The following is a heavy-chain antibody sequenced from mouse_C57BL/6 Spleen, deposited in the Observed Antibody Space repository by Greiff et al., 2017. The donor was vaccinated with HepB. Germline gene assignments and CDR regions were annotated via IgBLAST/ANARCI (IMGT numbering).Heavy chain of an antibody. CDR2: FYPGSGSI. Sequence: VQLQQSGAELVKPGASVKLSCKASGYTFTEYTIHWVKQRSGQGLEWIGWFYPGSGSIKYNEKFKDKATLTADKSSSTVYMELSRLTSEDSAVYFCARHEEGENYGSSPLYAMDYWGQGTSVTVSS. J-gene: IGHJ4*01. CDR1: GYTFTEYT. V-gene: IGHV1-62-2*01. CDR3: ARHEEGENYGSSPLYAMDY. D-gene: IGHD1-1*01.